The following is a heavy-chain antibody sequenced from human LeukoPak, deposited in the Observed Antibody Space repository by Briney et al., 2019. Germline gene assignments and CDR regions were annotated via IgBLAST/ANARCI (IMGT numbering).Heavy chain of an antibody. CDR3: AKAGYIYGDNYCYMDV. V-gene: IGHV3-33*06. CDR2: IWYDGSNG. D-gene: IGHD5-18*01. J-gene: IGHJ6*03. CDR1: GFTFSTYG. Sequence: GGSLRLSCAASGFTFSTYGMDWVRQAPGEGLEGGALIWYDGSNGYYADSVRGRFSISRDNSKNTLSLQMNRLRAEDTAVYYCAKAGYIYGDNYCYMDVWGKGTTVTVSS.